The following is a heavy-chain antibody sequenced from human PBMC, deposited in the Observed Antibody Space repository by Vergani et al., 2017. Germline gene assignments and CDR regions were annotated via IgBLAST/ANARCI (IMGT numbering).Heavy chain of an antibody. CDR2: TRNKANSYTT. J-gene: IGHJ3*02. CDR1: GFTFSDHY. V-gene: IGHV3-72*01. Sequence: EVQLEESGGGLVQPGGSLRLSCAASGFTFSDHYMDWVRQAPGKGLEWVGRTRNKANSYTTEYAASVKGRFTIPRDDSKNSLYLQMNSLKIEDTAVYYCARLGYCSSTTCRQAFDMRGQGTMVTVS. CDR3: ARLGYCSSTTCRQAFDM. D-gene: IGHD2-2*01.